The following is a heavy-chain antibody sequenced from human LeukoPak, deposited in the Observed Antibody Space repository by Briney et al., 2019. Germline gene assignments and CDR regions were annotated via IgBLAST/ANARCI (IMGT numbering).Heavy chain of an antibody. D-gene: IGHD3-10*01. CDR2: IFYSGST. CDR3: ARHLYGSGTNWFDP. V-gene: IGHV4-59*08. Sequence: SEALSLTCSVSGASISGYYWTWIRQPPGKGLEWIGYIFYSGSTNYNPSLKSRVTISVDTSKNQFSLKLSSETAADTAVYYCARHLYGSGTNWFDPWGQGTLVTVSS. J-gene: IGHJ5*02. CDR1: GASISGYY.